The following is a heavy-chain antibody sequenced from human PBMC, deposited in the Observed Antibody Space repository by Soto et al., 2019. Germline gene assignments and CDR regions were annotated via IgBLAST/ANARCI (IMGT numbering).Heavy chain of an antibody. CDR1: GYIFSDYS. CDR3: AREAASGSDF. D-gene: IGHD3-3*01. CDR2: ISSSGSVK. V-gene: IGHV3-48*02. J-gene: IGHJ4*02. Sequence: VQLVESGGDSVQPGGSLRLSCVGSGYIFSDYSMNWVRQAPGKGLEWVSYISSSGSVKYYADSAKGRFTVSRDNAKNSLSLQMNSLRDEDSAVYYCAREAASGSDFWGQGTLVTVSS.